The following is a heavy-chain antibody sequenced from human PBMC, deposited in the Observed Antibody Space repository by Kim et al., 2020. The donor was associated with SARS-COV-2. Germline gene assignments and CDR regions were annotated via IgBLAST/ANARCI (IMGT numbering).Heavy chain of an antibody. CDR2: ISGSGGST. V-gene: IGHV3-23*01. CDR3: AKDVLPHYGDYLLFDY. CDR1: GFTFSSYA. Sequence: GGSLRLSCAASGFTFSSYAMSWVRQAPGKGLEWVSAISGSGGSTYYADSVKGRFTISRDNSKNTLYLQMNSLRAEDTAVYYCAKDVLPHYGDYLLFDYWGQGTLVTVSS. D-gene: IGHD4-17*01. J-gene: IGHJ4*02.